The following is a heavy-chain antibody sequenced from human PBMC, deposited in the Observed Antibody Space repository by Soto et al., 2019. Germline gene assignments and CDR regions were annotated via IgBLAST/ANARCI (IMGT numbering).Heavy chain of an antibody. V-gene: IGHV4-34*01. CDR1: GGSFSGYY. CDR3: RELLGDYYDY. CDR2: INHSGST. Sequence: QVQLQQWGAGLLKPSETLSLTCAVYGGSFSGYYWSWIRQPPGKGLEWIGEINHSGSTNYNPSHKSRVTISGVTSKNQFSLKLSSVTAADTAVYYCRELLGDYYDYWGQGTLVTVSS. D-gene: IGHD1-26*01. J-gene: IGHJ4*02.